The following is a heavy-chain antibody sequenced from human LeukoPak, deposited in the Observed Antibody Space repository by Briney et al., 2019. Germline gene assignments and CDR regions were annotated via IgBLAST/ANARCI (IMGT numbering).Heavy chain of an antibody. CDR1: GFTFSSYW. CDR3: ARARGDGYQWYFDL. CDR2: IKQDGSEK. Sequence: GGSLRLSCAASGFTFSSYWMNWVRQAPGKGLEWVGNIKQDGSEKNYVDFVKGRFTISRDNAKNSLDLQMNSLRAEDTAVYYCARARGDGYQWYFDLWGRGTLVTVSS. J-gene: IGHJ2*01. V-gene: IGHV3-7*01. D-gene: IGHD5-24*01.